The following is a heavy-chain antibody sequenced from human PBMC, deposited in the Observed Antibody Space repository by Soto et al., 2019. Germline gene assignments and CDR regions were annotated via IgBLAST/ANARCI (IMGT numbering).Heavy chain of an antibody. CDR3: ARGGIVVVPAAIHRFDP. J-gene: IGHJ5*02. CDR2: IIPIFGTA. D-gene: IGHD2-2*02. Sequence: ASVKVSCKASGGTFSSYAISWVRQAPGQGLGWMGGIIPIFGTANYAQKFQGRVTITADESTSTAYMELSSLRSEDTAVYYCARGGIVVVPAAIHRFDPWGQGTLVTVSS. V-gene: IGHV1-69*13. CDR1: GGTFSSYA.